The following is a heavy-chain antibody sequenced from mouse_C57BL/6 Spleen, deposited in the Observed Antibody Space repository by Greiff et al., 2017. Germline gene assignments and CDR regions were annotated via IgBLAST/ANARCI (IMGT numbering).Heavy chain of an antibody. CDR1: GYAFSSSW. Sequence: VKLQESGPELVKPGASVKISCKASGYAFSSSWMNWVKQRPGKGLEWIGRIYPGDGDTNYNGKFKGKATLTADKSSSTAYMQLSSLTSEDSAVYFCAGDLSADSKVDYWGQGTTLTVSS. V-gene: IGHV1-82*01. CDR2: IYPGDGDT. D-gene: IGHD2-5*01. J-gene: IGHJ2*01. CDR3: AGDLSADSKVDY.